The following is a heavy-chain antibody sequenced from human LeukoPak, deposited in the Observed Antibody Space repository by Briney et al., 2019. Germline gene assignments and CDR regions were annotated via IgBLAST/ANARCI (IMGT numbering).Heavy chain of an antibody. J-gene: IGHJ4*02. CDR3: ARGQAPAPYYYDSSGSSGPDY. CDR2: INPSGGST. CDR1: GYTFSNYD. V-gene: IGHV1-46*01. D-gene: IGHD3-22*01. Sequence: ASVKVSCKASGYTFSNYDINCVRPAAGQGLEWMGIINPSGGSTSYAQKFQGRVTMTRDMSTSTVYMELSSLRSEDTAVYYCARGQAPAPYYYDSSGSSGPDYWGQGTLVTVSS.